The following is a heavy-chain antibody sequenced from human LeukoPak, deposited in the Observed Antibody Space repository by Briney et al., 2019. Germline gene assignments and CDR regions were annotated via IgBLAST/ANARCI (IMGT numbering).Heavy chain of an antibody. CDR2: FDPEDGET. CDR3: ATGSRFLEWGLFDY. V-gene: IGHV1-24*01. CDR1: GYTLTELS. D-gene: IGHD3-3*01. Sequence: ASVKVSCKVSGYTLTELSMHWVRQAPGKGLEWMGGFDPEDGETIYAQKFQGRVTMTEDTSTDTAYMELSSLRSEDTAVHYCATGSRFLEWGLFDYWGQGTLVTVSS. J-gene: IGHJ4*02.